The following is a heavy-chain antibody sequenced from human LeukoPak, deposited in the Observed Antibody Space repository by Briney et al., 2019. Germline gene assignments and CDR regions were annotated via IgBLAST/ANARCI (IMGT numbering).Heavy chain of an antibody. D-gene: IGHD4-17*01. V-gene: IGHV5-51*01. Sequence: GESLKISCKGSGYSFTSYWIGWVRQMPGKGLEWMGIIYPGDSDTRYSPSFQGQVTISADKSISTAYLQWSSLKASDTAMYYCARHSGHDYGEGSYYYYMDVWGKGTTVTVSS. CDR2: IYPGDSDT. CDR1: GYSFTSYW. J-gene: IGHJ6*03. CDR3: ARHSGHDYGEGSYYYYMDV.